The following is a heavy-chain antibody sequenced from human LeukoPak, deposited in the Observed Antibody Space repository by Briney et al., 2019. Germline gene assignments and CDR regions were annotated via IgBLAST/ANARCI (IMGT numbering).Heavy chain of an antibody. CDR1: GDIVSSNSVT. Sequence: SQTLSLTCAISGDIVSSNSVTWNWIRQSPSRGLEWLGRTYYRSTWYNDYAVSVRGRITVNPDTSKNQFSLHLNSVTPEDTAVYYCARRLTQYDCFDPWGQGVLVTVSS. J-gene: IGHJ5*02. D-gene: IGHD2-2*01. V-gene: IGHV6-1*01. CDR2: TYYRSTWYN. CDR3: ARRLTQYDCFDP.